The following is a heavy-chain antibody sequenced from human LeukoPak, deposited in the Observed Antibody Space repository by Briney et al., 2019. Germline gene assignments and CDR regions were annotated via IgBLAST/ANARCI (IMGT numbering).Heavy chain of an antibody. J-gene: IGHJ6*03. Sequence: SETLSLTCTVSGGSISSYYWSWIRQPPGKGLEWIGYIYYSGYTNYNPSLESRVTISVDTSKNQFSPKLSSVTAADTAVYYCARETSQKGAHYMDVWGKGTTVTISS. CDR3: ARETSQKGAHYMDV. D-gene: IGHD3-16*01. CDR2: IYYSGYT. V-gene: IGHV4-59*01. CDR1: GGSISSYY.